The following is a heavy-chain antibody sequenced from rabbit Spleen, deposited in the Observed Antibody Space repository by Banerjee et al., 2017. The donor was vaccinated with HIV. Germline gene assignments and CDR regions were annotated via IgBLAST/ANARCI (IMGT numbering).Heavy chain of an antibody. CDR1: GVSMNDKDV. V-gene: IGHV1S45*01. Sequence: EQLEESGGGLVKPEGSLTLTCKASGVSMNDKDVMCWVRQAPGKGLEWIACIYTGSSGSTYYASWAKGRFTISKASSTTVTLQMTSLTVADTATYFCARDVVGRAGDTYGYGTGLNLWGQGTLVTVS. D-gene: IGHD6-1*01. CDR2: IYTGSSGST. CDR3: ARDVVGRAGDTYGYGTGLNL. J-gene: IGHJ4*01.